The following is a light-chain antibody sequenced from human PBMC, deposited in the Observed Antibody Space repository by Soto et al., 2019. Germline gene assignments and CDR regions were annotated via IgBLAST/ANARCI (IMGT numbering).Light chain of an antibody. V-gene: IGLV2-14*03. Sequence: QSALTQPASVSGSPGQSITISCTGTSSDVGGYNYVSWFQQHPGKAPNLKIYEVSNRPSGVSNRFSGSKSGYTASLTISELHDDDDADYYCTSFTSISTWVFGGGTKVTVL. CDR3: TSFTSISTWV. CDR1: SSDVGGYNY. J-gene: IGLJ3*02. CDR2: EVS.